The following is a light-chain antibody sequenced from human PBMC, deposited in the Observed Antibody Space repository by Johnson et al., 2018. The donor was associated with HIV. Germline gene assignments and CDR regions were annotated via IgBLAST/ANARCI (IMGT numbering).Light chain of an antibody. CDR2: DNN. Sequence: QSVLTQPHSVSAAPGQKVTISCSGSSSNIGNNYVSWYQQLPGTAPKLLIYDNNKRPSGIPDRFSGSKSGTSATLGITGLQTGDEADYYCGTWDSSLSAPGYVFGTGTKVTVL. V-gene: IGLV1-51*01. J-gene: IGLJ1*01. CDR1: SSNIGNNY. CDR3: GTWDSSLSAPGYV.